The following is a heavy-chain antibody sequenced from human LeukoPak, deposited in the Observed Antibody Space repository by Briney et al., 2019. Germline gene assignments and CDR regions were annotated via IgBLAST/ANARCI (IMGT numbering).Heavy chain of an antibody. CDR1: GGSISSSSYY. CDR2: IYYSGST. D-gene: IGHD1-26*01. V-gene: IGHV4-39*07. J-gene: IGHJ5*02. CDR3: ARESGVGATTPYNWFDP. Sequence: SETLSLTCTVSGGSISSSSYYWSWIRQPPGKGLEWIGSIYYSGSTYYNPSLKSRVTISVDTSKNQFSLKLSSVTAADTAVYYCARESGVGATTPYNWFDPWGQGTLVTVSS.